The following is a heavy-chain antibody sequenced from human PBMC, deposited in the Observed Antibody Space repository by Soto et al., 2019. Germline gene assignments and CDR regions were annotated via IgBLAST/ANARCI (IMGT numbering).Heavy chain of an antibody. Sequence: ASVKVSCKPSGYTFTSSGISWVRQAPGQGLEWMGWISGYSGNTNYAQKFRGRVTMTTDTSTTTAYMEVRSLRADDTAVYYCARAPGYCNSTICYIDTFDIWGQGTKVTVSS. V-gene: IGHV1-18*01. CDR3: ARAPGYCNSTICYIDTFDI. CDR2: ISGYSGNT. D-gene: IGHD2-2*02. J-gene: IGHJ3*02. CDR1: GYTFTSSG.